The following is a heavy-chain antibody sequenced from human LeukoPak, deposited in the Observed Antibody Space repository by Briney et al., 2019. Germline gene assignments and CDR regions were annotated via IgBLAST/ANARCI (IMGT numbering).Heavy chain of an antibody. V-gene: IGHV3-9*01. Sequence: PGRSLRLSCAASGFTFDDYAMHWVRQAPGKGLEWVSGISWNSGSIGYADSVKGRFTISRDNAKNSLYLQMNSLRAEDTALYYCAKDMRLSLVGATQGGFDYWGQGTLVTVSS. CDR3: AKDMRLSLVGATQGGFDY. CDR1: GFTFDDYA. J-gene: IGHJ4*02. CDR2: ISWNSGSI. D-gene: IGHD1-26*01.